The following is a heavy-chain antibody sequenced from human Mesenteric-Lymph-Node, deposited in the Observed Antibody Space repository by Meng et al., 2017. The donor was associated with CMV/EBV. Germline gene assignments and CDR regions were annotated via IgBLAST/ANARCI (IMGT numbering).Heavy chain of an antibody. J-gene: IGHJ4*02. CDR2: ISGSGGST. V-gene: IGHV3-23*01. CDR3: AKLHDFWSGSYFDY. D-gene: IGHD3-3*01. CDR1: GFTFSSHE. Sequence: GGSLRLSCTASGFTFSSHEMNWVRQAPGKGLEWVSAISGSGGSTYYADSVKGRFTISRDNSKNTLYLQMNSLRAEDTAVYYCAKLHDFWSGSYFDYWGQGTLVTVSS.